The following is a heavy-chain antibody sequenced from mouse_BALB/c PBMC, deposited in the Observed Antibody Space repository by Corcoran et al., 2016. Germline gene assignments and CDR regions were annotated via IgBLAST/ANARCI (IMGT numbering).Heavy chain of an antibody. CDR2: INTYTGEP. V-gene: IGHV9-1*02. CDR1: GYTFTNYG. J-gene: IGHJ2*01. D-gene: IGHD2-1*01. Sequence: QIQLVQSGPELKKPGETVKISCKASGYTFTNYGMNWVKQAPGKGLKWMGWINTYTGEPTYADDFKGRFAFSLETSASTAYLQINNLKNEDMATYFCARWGGNYYFDYWGQDTTLTVSS. CDR3: ARWGGNYYFDY.